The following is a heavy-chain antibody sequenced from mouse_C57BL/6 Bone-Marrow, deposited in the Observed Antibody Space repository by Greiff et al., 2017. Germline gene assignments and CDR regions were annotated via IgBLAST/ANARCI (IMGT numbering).Heavy chain of an antibody. CDR3: ARPYYSNYWYFDV. CDR2: IYPGSGST. Sequence: VQLQQPGAELVKPGASVKMSCKASGYTFTSYWITWVKQRPGQGLEWIGDIYPGSGSTNYNEKFKSKATLTVDTSSSTAYMQLSSLTSEDSAVYYCARPYYSNYWYFDVWGRGNAVTVS. J-gene: IGHJ1*03. CDR1: GYTFTSYW. D-gene: IGHD2-5*01. V-gene: IGHV1-55*01.